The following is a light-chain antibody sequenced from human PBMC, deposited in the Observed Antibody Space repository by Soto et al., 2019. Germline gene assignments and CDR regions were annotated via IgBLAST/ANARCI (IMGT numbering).Light chain of an antibody. V-gene: IGKV3D-20*02. J-gene: IGKJ1*01. CDR1: QSVSSSY. CDR3: QQRSNWPWT. CDR2: DAS. Sequence: EIVLTQSPGTLSLSPGERATLSCRASQSVSSSYLAWYQLKPGLAPRLLIYDASSRATGIPDRFSGSGSGTDYTLTITNLESEDFAVYYCQQRSNWPWTFGQGTKVDIK.